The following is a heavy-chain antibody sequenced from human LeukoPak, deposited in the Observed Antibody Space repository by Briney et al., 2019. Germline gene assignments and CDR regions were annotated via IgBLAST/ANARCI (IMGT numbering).Heavy chain of an antibody. D-gene: IGHD2-2*01. Sequence: GGSLRLSCAASGFTFSSYSMNWVRQAPGKGLEWVSSISSSSSYIYYADSVKGRFTISRDNAKNSLYLQMNGLRAEDTAVYYCARDRLAMYYFDYWGQGTLVTVSS. CDR3: ARDRLAMYYFDY. CDR2: ISSSSSYI. J-gene: IGHJ4*02. V-gene: IGHV3-21*01. CDR1: GFTFSSYS.